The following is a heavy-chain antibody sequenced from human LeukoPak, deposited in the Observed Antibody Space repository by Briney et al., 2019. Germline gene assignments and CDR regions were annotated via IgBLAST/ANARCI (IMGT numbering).Heavy chain of an antibody. CDR1: GGTFSSYA. CDR3: ARSGAYGDSTGAIDY. Sequence: SVKVSCKASGGTFSSYAISWLRQAPGQGLEWMGRIIPIFGTANYAQKFQGRVTITTDESTSTAYMELSSLRSEDTAVYYCARSGAYGDSTGAIDYWGQGTLVTVSS. J-gene: IGHJ4*02. CDR2: IIPIFGTA. V-gene: IGHV1-69*05. D-gene: IGHD4-17*01.